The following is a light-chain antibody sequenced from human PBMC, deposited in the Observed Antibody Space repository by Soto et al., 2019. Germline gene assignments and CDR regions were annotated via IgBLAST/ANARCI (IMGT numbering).Light chain of an antibody. Sequence: EIVMTQSPATLSVSPGERATLSCRASQSVSSSYLAWHQQKPGQAPRLLIYGASSRATGIPDRFSGSGSGTDLTINPSRLEPEDFAVYYCQQYSSSTITFGQGTRLEIK. V-gene: IGKV3-20*01. CDR2: GAS. CDR3: QQYSSSTIT. J-gene: IGKJ5*01. CDR1: QSVSSSY.